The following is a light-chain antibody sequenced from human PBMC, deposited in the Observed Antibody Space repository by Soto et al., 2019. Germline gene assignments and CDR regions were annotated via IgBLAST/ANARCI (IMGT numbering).Light chain of an antibody. CDR1: QTLRRTY. CDR3: QQYGSSPPIT. CDR2: GAS. J-gene: IGKJ5*01. Sequence: EIVLMQSPGTLSLSPGERATLSCRAIQTLRRTYIAWYQQKPGQAPRVLIYGASKRATGIPDRFSGSGSGTDFTLTISRLEPEDFAVYYCQQYGSSPPITFGQGTRLEIK. V-gene: IGKV3-20*01.